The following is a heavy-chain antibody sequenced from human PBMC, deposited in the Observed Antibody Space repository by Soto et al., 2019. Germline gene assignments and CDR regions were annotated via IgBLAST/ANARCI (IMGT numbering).Heavy chain of an antibody. Sequence: PGESLKISCXGSGYFLTTFWIGWVRQKPGKGLEWMGIIYPGDSDTRYSPSFQGQVTISADKSISTAYLQWSSLKASDTAKYYCARLNSHYDRTGTNQYYYYGMDVWGQGTTVTVSS. CDR3: ARLNSHYDRTGTNQYYYYGMDV. V-gene: IGHV5-51*01. J-gene: IGHJ6*02. CDR2: IYPGDSDT. D-gene: IGHD3-22*01. CDR1: GYFLTTFW.